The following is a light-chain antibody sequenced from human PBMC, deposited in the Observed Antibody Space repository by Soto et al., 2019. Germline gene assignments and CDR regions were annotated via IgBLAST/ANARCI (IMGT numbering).Light chain of an antibody. J-gene: IGKJ2*01. CDR3: QQSYTTPPT. CDR1: QSVNRN. V-gene: IGKV1-39*01. Sequence: DIQMTQSPSSLSASTGDRVTITCRASQSVNRNLNWYQHKLGKAPKLLIYAASHLERGVPSRFSGSGSGTDFTLSISSLQPEDIATYYCQQSYTTPPTFGQGTKQEIK. CDR2: AAS.